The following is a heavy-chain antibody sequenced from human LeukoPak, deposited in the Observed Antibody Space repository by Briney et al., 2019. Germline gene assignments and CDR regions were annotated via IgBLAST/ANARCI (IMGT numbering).Heavy chain of an antibody. J-gene: IGHJ4*02. CDR1: GGSISSSSYY. Sequence: SETLSLTCTVSGGSISSSSYYWGWIRQPPGKGLEWIGSIYYSGSTYYNPSLKSRVTISVDTSKNQFSLKLSFVTAADTAVYYCARADYDYVWGSYRYLSYHYWGQGTLVTVSS. CDR2: IYYSGST. D-gene: IGHD3-16*02. CDR3: ARADYDYVWGSYRYLSYHY. V-gene: IGHV4-39*01.